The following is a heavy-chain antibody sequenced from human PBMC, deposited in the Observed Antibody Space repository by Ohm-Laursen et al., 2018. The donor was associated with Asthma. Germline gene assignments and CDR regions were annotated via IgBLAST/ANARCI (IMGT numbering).Heavy chain of an antibody. V-gene: IGHV4-59*01. CDR2: IYSTGST. CDR3: ARDYRFGEKGRNYYYYGMDV. CDR1: GASFSTYY. J-gene: IGHJ6*02. D-gene: IGHD3-10*01. Sequence: TLSLTCTLSGASFSTYYWGWIRQPPGKGLEWIGYIYSTGSTNYNPSLESRVTISIDTSKNQFSLKLSSVTAADTAVYYCARDYRFGEKGRNYYYYGMDVWGQGTTVTVSS.